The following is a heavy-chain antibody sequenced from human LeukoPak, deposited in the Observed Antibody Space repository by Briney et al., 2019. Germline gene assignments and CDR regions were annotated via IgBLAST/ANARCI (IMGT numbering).Heavy chain of an antibody. CDR2: ISGRSDTT. J-gene: IGHJ4*02. D-gene: IGHD1-14*01. V-gene: IGHV3-48*01. CDR3: ARGVEPLAANTLAY. Sequence: GGSLRLSCVASGFSFSDFTMNWVRQAPGKGLQWLAYISGRSDTTFYADSVQGRFSISRDNSKNTLYLEMNSLSPDDMAVYYCARGVEPLAANTLAYWGQGTLVTASS. CDR1: GFSFSDFT.